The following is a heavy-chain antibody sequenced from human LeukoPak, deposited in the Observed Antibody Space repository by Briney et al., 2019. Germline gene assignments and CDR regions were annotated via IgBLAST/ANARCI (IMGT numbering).Heavy chain of an antibody. J-gene: IGHJ4*02. D-gene: IGHD6-13*01. CDR3: ARLQSAGGTDH. CDR2: IHATGAYT. CDR1: TFPFSSYP. Sequence: PGGSLSLSCAASTFPFSSYPMIWVRQVPGKGMQWVSSIHATGAYTFYTDSVKGRSTICRHNLKSTLYLQMNSLRADDTAIYYCARLQSAGGTDHWGQGTLVTVSS. V-gene: IGHV3-23*01.